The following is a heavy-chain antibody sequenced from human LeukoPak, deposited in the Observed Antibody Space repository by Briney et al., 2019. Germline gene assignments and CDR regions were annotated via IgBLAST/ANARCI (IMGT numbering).Heavy chain of an antibody. CDR2: INPNSGGT. CDR3: ARERGDHYGSGSGAFDI. V-gene: IGHV1-2*02. Sequence: ASVKVSCKASGYTFTGYYMHWVRQAPGQGLEWMGWINPNSGGTNYAQNFQGMVTMTRATSISTAYMELSRLRSDDTAEYYCARERGDHYGSGSGAFDIWGQGTMVTVSS. J-gene: IGHJ3*02. CDR1: GYTFTGYY. D-gene: IGHD3-10*01.